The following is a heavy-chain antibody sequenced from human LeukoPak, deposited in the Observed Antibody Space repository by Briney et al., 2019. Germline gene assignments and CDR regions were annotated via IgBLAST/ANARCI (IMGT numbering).Heavy chain of an antibody. CDR2: IYYSGST. D-gene: IGHD3-3*01. Sequence: PSETLSLTCTVSGGSISSSSYYWGWIRQPPGKGLEWIGSIYYSGSTYYNPSLKSRVTISVDTSKNQFSLKLSSVTAADTAVYYCARLKGFLEFDYWGQGTLVTVPS. J-gene: IGHJ4*02. CDR3: ARLKGFLEFDY. CDR1: GGSISSSSYY. V-gene: IGHV4-39*01.